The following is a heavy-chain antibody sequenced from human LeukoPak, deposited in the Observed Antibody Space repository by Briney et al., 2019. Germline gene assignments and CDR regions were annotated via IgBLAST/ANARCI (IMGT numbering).Heavy chain of an antibody. D-gene: IGHD4-23*01. V-gene: IGHV3-30-3*01. J-gene: IGHJ4*02. CDR1: GFTFSNAW. Sequence: GGSLRLSCAASGFTFSNAWMNWVRQAPGKGLEWVAVISYDGSNKYYADSVKGRFTISRDNSKNTLYLQMNSLRAEDTAVYYCARRGDGGRSFDYWGQGTLVTVSS. CDR2: ISYDGSNK. CDR3: ARRGDGGRSFDY.